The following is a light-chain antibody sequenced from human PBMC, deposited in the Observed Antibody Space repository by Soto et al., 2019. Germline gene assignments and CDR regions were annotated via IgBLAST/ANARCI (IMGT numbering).Light chain of an antibody. J-gene: IGLJ2*01. CDR2: RND. CDR1: DSNIGSNL. Sequence: QLVLTQPPSASGTPGQRVTISCSGSDSNIGSNLVNWYQQLPGTSPKLLIYRNDQPPSGVPDRFSGSKSGTSASLAISGLQSDDESDYYCATWDDSQNGLVFGGGTKLTVL. V-gene: IGLV1-44*01. CDR3: ATWDDSQNGLV.